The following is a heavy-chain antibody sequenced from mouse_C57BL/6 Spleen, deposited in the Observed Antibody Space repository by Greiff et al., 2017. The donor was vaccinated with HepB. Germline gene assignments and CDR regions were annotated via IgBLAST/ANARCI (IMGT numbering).Heavy chain of an antibody. J-gene: IGHJ4*01. V-gene: IGHV1-54*01. CDR1: GYAFTNYL. CDR2: INPGSGGT. CDR3: ARGGITTVVATDHYYAMDY. D-gene: IGHD1-1*01. Sequence: VQLQQSGAELVRPGTSVKVSCKASGYAFTNYLIEWVKQRPGQGLEWIGVINPGSGGTNYNEKFKGKATLTADKSSSTAYMQLSSLTSEDSAVYFCARGGITTVVATDHYYAMDYWGQGTSVTVSS.